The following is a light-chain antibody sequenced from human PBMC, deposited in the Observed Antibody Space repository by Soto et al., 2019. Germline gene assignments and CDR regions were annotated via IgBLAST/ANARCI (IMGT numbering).Light chain of an antibody. V-gene: IGKV3-20*01. J-gene: IGKJ1*01. CDR2: GAS. Sequence: EIVLTQSPGTLSLSPGERATLSCRASQSISGTYLAWYQQKPDRAPRILIYGASKRATGILDRFSGSGCGTDVTLTISRLQPEDFAAYYCHHYGISPPWTFGQGTKVEIK. CDR1: QSISGTY. CDR3: HHYGISPPWT.